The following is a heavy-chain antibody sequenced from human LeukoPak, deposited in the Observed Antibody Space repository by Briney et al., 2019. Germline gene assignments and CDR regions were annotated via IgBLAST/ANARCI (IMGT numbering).Heavy chain of an antibody. D-gene: IGHD1-26*01. CDR2: ISSNGGST. V-gene: IGHV3-64D*06. CDR3: VKDYVGSSIVGAPYGMDV. J-gene: IGHJ6*02. Sequence: GGSLRLSCAASGFTFSSYGMHWVRQAPGKGLEYVSAISSNGGSTYYADSVKGRFTISRDNSKNTLYLQMSSLRAGDTAVYYCVKDYVGSSIVGAPYGMDVWGQGTTVTVSS. CDR1: GFTFSSYG.